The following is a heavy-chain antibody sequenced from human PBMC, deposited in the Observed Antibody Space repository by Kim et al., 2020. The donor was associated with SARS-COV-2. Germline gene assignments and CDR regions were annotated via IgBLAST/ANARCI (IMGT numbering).Heavy chain of an antibody. CDR3: ARVRPIVVSWGLGTVPRYFDY. CDR1: GGSFSGYY. D-gene: IGHD3-22*01. J-gene: IGHJ4*02. Sequence: SETLSLTCAVYGGSFSGYYWSWIRQPPGKGLEWIGEINHSGSTNYNPSLKSRVTISVDTSKNQFSLKLSSVTAADTAVYYCARVRPIVVSWGLGTVPRYFDYWGQGTLVTVSS. V-gene: IGHV4-34*01. CDR2: INHSGST.